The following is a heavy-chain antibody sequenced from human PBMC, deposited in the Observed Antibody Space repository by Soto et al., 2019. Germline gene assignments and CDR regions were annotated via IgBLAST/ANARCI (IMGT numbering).Heavy chain of an antibody. J-gene: IGHJ4*02. V-gene: IGHV2-5*02. D-gene: IGHD6-19*01. CDR2: IYSDGNK. CDR1: GFSLSDFAVG. Sequence: HITLKESGPTLVKPTQTLTLTCTLSGFSLSDFAVGVAWVRRPPGKALEWLALIYSDGNKYYSPSLRTRLTTSTDTSKDRVGLTTTNMDAQDTAEYSCVHTAGWLHPYWAQGTQVTVSS. CDR3: VHTAGWLHPY.